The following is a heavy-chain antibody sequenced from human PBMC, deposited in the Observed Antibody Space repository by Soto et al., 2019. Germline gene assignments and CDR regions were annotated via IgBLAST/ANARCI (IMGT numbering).Heavy chain of an antibody. D-gene: IGHD3-10*01. CDR1: GFTFSSYG. J-gene: IGHJ4*02. Sequence: GGSLRLSCAASGFTFSSYGMHWVRQAPGKGLEWVAVISYDGSNKYYADSVKGRFTISRDNSKNTLYLQMNSLRAEDTAVYYCATEDSSYGSGSYYSLFDYWGQGTLVTVSS. CDR3: ATEDSSYGSGSYYSLFDY. CDR2: ISYDGSNK. V-gene: IGHV3-30*03.